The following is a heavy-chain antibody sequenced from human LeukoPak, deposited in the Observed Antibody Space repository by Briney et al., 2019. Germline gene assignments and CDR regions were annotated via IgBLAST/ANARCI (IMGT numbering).Heavy chain of an antibody. J-gene: IGHJ4*02. Sequence: GGSLRLSCAVSGFTVSSNYMSWVRQAPGKGLEWVSIIYSGGSTYYADSVKGRFTISRDNSKNILYLQMNSLRAEDTALYYCARDAGWYTGYWGQGTLVTVSS. CDR2: IYSGGST. CDR1: GFTVSSNY. CDR3: ARDAGWYTGY. V-gene: IGHV3-66*01. D-gene: IGHD6-19*01.